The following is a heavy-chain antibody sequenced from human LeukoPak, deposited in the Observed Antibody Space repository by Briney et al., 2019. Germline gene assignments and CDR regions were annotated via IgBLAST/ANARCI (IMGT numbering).Heavy chain of an antibody. CDR3: ASYAAMVDLSDY. D-gene: IGHD5-18*01. Sequence: GGSLRLSCAASGFTFSSYSMNWVRQAPGKGLEWVSSISSSSSYIYYADSVKGRFTISRDNAKNSLYLQMNSLRAEDTAVYYCASYAAMVDLSDYWGQGTLVTVSS. CDR2: ISSSSSYI. CDR1: GFTFSSYS. J-gene: IGHJ4*02. V-gene: IGHV3-21*01.